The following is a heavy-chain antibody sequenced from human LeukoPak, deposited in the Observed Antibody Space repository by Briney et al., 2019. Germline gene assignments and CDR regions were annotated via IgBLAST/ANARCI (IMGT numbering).Heavy chain of an antibody. V-gene: IGHV3-53*01. CDR3: ARGRGSSWYSGYYYMDV. J-gene: IGHJ6*03. D-gene: IGHD6-13*01. CDR2: IYSDNT. Sequence: GGSLRLSCTVSGFTVSSNSMSWVRQAPGKGLEWVSFIYSDNTHYSDSVKGRFTISRDNSKNTLYLQMNSLRAEDTAVYYCARGRGSSWYSGYYYMDVWGKGTTVTVSS. CDR1: GFTVSSNS.